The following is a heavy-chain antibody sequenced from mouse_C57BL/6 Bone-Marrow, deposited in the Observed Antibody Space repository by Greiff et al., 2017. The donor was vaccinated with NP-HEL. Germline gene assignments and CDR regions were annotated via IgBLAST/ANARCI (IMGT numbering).Heavy chain of an antibody. CDR1: GYTFTSYW. CDR3: ARGEPAYYSNYVHYFDY. D-gene: IGHD2-5*01. CDR2: IYPGSGST. V-gene: IGHV1-55*01. J-gene: IGHJ2*01. Sequence: QVQLQQPGAELVKPGASVKMSCKASGYTFTSYWITWVKQRPGQGLEWIGDIYPGSGSTNYNEKFKSKATLTVDTSSSTAYMQLSSLTSEDSAVYYCARGEPAYYSNYVHYFDYWGQGTTLTVSS.